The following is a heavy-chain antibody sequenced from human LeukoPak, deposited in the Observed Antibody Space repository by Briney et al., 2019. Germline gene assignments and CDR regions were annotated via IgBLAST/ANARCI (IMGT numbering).Heavy chain of an antibody. J-gene: IGHJ4*02. Sequence: GGSLRLSCAASGFTVSSNYMSWVRQAPGKGLEWVSVIYSGGSTYYANSVKGRFTISRHNSKNTLYLQMNSLRAEDTAVYYCARGSSHWEFDYWGQGTLVTVSS. D-gene: IGHD2-2*01. CDR1: GFTVSSNY. CDR3: ARGSSHWEFDY. V-gene: IGHV3-53*04. CDR2: IYSGGST.